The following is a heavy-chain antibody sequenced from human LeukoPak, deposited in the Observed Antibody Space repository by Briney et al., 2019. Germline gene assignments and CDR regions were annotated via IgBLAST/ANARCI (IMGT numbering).Heavy chain of an antibody. CDR3: TSLGGYLDY. CDR2: IRSKANSYAT. D-gene: IGHD2-15*01. J-gene: IGHJ4*02. CDR1: GFTFSGSA. Sequence: GGSLRLSCAASGFTFSGSAMHWVRQASGKGRELVGRIRSKANSYATAYAASGKGRFTIARDDSNNTAYLQMHSLKTQDTAVYYCTSLGGYLDYWGQGTLVTVSS. V-gene: IGHV3-73*01.